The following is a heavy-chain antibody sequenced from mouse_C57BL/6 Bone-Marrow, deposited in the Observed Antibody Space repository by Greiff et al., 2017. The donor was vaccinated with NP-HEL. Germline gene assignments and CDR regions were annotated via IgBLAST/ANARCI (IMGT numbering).Heavy chain of an antibody. CDR3: ARLDSIVTTDY. D-gene: IGHD2-5*01. CDR2: ISSGGSYT. CDR1: GFTFSSYA. Sequence: EVHLVESGGDLVKPGGSLKLSCAASGFTFSSYAMSWVRQTPDKRLEWVATISSGGSYTYYPDSVKGRFTISRDNAKNTLYLQMSSLKSEDTAMYYCARLDSIVTTDYWGQGTTLTVSS. V-gene: IGHV5-6*01. J-gene: IGHJ2*01.